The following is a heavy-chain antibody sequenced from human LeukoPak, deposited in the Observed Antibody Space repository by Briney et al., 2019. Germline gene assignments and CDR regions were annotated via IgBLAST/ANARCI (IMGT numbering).Heavy chain of an antibody. J-gene: IGHJ6*02. CDR2: ISSSGSTI. Sequence: GGFLRLSCAASGFTFSDYYMSWIRQAPGKGLEWVSYISSSGSTIYYADSVKGRFTISRDNAKNSLYLQMNSLRAEDTAVYYCARDTAATPLFVWSGYYTPGYYGMDVWGQGTTVTVSS. CDR3: ARDTAATPLFVWSGYYTPGYYGMDV. CDR1: GFTFSDYY. D-gene: IGHD3-3*01. V-gene: IGHV3-11*01.